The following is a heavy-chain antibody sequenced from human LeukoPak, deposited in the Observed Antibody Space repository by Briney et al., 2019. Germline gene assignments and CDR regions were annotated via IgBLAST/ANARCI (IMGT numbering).Heavy chain of an antibody. Sequence: SETLSLTCTVSGVSISSGSYYWSWIRQPPGKGLEWIGSIYYSGNTYYNPSLKSRVTISVDTSKNQFSLKLSSVTAADTAVYYCARLATPSTMAARGRSWFESWGQGTLVTVSS. V-gene: IGHV4-39*07. J-gene: IGHJ5*01. CDR2: IYYSGNT. CDR1: GVSISSGSYY. CDR3: ARLATPSTMAARGRSWFES. D-gene: IGHD6-6*01.